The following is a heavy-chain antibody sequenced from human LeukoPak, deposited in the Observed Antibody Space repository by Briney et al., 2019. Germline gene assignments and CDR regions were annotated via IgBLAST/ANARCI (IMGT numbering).Heavy chain of an antibody. CDR2: IYYSGST. CDR1: GTSISSSSYY. Sequence: PSETLSPTCTVAGTSISSSSYYWGWIRQPPGKGLEGIGSIYYSGSTYYNPSLTSRATISVDTSKLQFSLKLSSVTAAHTAVYYCAGGYSSSWYGDFNDYWGQGTLVTVSS. V-gene: IGHV4-39*01. J-gene: IGHJ4*02. CDR3: AGGYSSSWYGDFNDY. D-gene: IGHD6-13*01.